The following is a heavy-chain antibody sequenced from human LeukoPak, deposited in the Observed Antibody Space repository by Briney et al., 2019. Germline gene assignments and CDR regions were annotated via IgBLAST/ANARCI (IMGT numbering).Heavy chain of an antibody. D-gene: IGHD3-22*01. CDR3: ARDRENYYDSSGYYPDY. CDR2: INPNSGGT. V-gene: IGHV1-2*02. CDR1: GYTFTGYY. J-gene: IGHJ4*02. Sequence: GASVTVSCKASGYTFTGYYMHWVRQAPGQGLEWMGWINPNSGGTNYAQKFQGRVTMTRDTSISTAYMELSRLRSDDTAVYYCARDRENYYDSSGYYPDYWGQGTLVTVSS.